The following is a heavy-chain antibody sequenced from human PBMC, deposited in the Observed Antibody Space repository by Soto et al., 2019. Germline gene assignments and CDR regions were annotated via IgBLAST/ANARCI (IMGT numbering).Heavy chain of an antibody. J-gene: IGHJ2*01. CDR3: ARERTLSSIPRRYFDL. Sequence: EERLSESGGGLIQPGGSLRLSCAASGFSFSHYALSWVRQAPGKGLEWVSESSSDGGSTSYPDSVRGRFIISRDRSKETLYLQMNTVRLEDTAVYFCARERTLSSIPRRYFDLWGRGTLVTVSS. CDR2: SSSDGGST. CDR1: GFSFSHYA. D-gene: IGHD2-2*02. V-gene: IGHV3-23*01.